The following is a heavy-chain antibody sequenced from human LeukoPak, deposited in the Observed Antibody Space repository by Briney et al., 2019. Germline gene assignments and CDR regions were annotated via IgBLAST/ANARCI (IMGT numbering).Heavy chain of an antibody. J-gene: IGHJ5*02. CDR1: GGTFSSYA. D-gene: IGHD1-7*01. CDR3: ARGPNWNYDWFDP. CDR2: IIPIFGIA. Sequence: SVKVSCKASGGTFSSYAISWVRQAPGQGLEWMGGIIPIFGIANYAQKFQGRVTITTDESTSTAYMELSSLRSEDTAVYYCARGPNWNYDWFDPWGQGTLVTVSA. V-gene: IGHV1-69*05.